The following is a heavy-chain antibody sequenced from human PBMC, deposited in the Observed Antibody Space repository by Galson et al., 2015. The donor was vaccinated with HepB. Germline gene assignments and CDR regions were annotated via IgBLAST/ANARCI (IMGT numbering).Heavy chain of an antibody. J-gene: IGHJ4*02. CDR1: GFTFSSYW. Sequence: SLRLSCAASGFTFSSYWMSWVRQAPGKGLEWVANIKQDGSEKYYVDSVKDRFTISRDNAKNSLYLQMNSLRAEDTAVYYCARDRKGIAAAGLWGDWGQGTLVTVSS. CDR2: IKQDGSEK. V-gene: IGHV3-7*03. D-gene: IGHD6-13*01. CDR3: ARDRKGIAAAGLWGD.